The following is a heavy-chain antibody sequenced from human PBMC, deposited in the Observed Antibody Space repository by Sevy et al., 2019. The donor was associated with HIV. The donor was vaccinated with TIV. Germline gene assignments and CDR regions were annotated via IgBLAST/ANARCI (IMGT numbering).Heavy chain of an antibody. CDR3: ARDTAQDTAMVIHYFDY. CDR2: IYTSGST. Sequence: SETLSLTCTVSGGSISSYYWSWIRQPAGKGLEWIGRIYTSGSTNYNPSLKSRVTMSVDTSKNQFSLKLSSVTAADTAVYYCARDTAQDTAMVIHYFDYWGQGTLVTVSS. J-gene: IGHJ4*02. V-gene: IGHV4-4*07. CDR1: GGSISSYY. D-gene: IGHD5-18*01.